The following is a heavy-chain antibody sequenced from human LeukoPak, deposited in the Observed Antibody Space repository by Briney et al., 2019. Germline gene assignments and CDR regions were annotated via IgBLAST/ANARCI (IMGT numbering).Heavy chain of an antibody. CDR1: GFTFNTYW. J-gene: IGHJ6*03. CDR2: INEDGSSR. Sequence: GGSLRLSCAASGFTFNTYWMGWVRLAPGKGLEWVAFINEDGSSRYYVDSVKGRFRISRDSSKNILYLQMNSLRAEDTAVYYCAKDRCSNGIGCYYYYMDVWGKGTTATISS. V-gene: IGHV3-7*01. D-gene: IGHD2-8*01. CDR3: AKDRCSNGIGCYYYYMDV.